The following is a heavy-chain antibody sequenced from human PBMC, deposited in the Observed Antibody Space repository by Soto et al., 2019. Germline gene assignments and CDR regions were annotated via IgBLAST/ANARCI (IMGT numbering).Heavy chain of an antibody. V-gene: IGHV4-38-2*01. Sequence: SETLSLTCVVSGYSISSGFYWGWIRQPPGKGLEWIGSVDHTGSTYYNPSLKSRVTISVDTSKNQFSLHLSSVTAADTAVYYCARVARQLLYRWCDPWGQGTLVTVSA. J-gene: IGHJ5*02. CDR2: VDHTGST. CDR3: ARVARQLLYRWCDP. CDR1: GYSISSGFY. D-gene: IGHD2-2*02.